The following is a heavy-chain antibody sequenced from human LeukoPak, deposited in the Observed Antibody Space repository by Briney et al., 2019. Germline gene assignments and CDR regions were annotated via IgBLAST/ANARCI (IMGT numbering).Heavy chain of an antibody. CDR3: ARGGGWADGFHV. J-gene: IGHJ3*01. CDR2: ISSSSSRNI. CDR1: GFTFSSYC. Sequence: GGSLRLSCAASGFTFSSYCMNWVRQAPGKGLEWVSFISSSSSRNIYYADSVKGRYTMSRDNPKNSLYLQMNSLRVEDTAVYYCARGGGWADGFHVWGQGTLVTVSS. D-gene: IGHD6-19*01. V-gene: IGHV3-21*06.